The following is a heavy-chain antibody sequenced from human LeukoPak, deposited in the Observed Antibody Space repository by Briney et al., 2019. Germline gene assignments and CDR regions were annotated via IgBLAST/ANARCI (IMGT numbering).Heavy chain of an antibody. Sequence: ASVKVSCKASGYTFTSYYMHWVRQAPGQGLEWMGIINPSGGSTSYAQKFQGRVTMTRDTATSTVYRELSSLRSEDTAVYYCARDVGYCSGGSGRTGPDYWGQGTLVTVSS. V-gene: IGHV1-46*01. CDR3: ARDVGYCSGGSGRTGPDY. CDR2: INPSGGST. J-gene: IGHJ4*02. CDR1: GYTFTSYY. D-gene: IGHD2-15*01.